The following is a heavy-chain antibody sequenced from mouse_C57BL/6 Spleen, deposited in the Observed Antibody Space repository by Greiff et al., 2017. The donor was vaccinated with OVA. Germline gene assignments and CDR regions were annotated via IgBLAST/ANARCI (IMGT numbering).Heavy chain of an antibody. V-gene: IGHV1-69*01. Sequence: QVQLQQPGAELVMPGASVMLSCKASGYTFTSYWMHWVKQRPGQGLEWIGEIDPSDSYTNYNQKFKGKYTLTVDKSSSTAYMQLSSLTSEDSAVYYCARPGRTVYYAMDYWGQGTSVTVSS. CDR3: ARPGRTVYYAMDY. D-gene: IGHD3-3*01. CDR1: GYTFTSYW. CDR2: IDPSDSYT. J-gene: IGHJ4*01.